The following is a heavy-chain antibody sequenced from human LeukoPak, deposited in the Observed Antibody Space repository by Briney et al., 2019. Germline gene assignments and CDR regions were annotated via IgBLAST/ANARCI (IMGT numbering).Heavy chain of an antibody. CDR2: IKQDGSEK. CDR3: ARAGTGTTWVDAFDI. V-gene: IGHV3-7*01. D-gene: IGHD1-1*01. J-gene: IGHJ3*02. CDR1: GFTFSSYW. Sequence: GGSLRLSCTASGFTFSSYWMSWVRQAPGKGLEWVANIKQDGSEKYYVDSVKGRSTISRDNAKNSLYLQMNSLRAEDTAVYYCARAGTGTTWVDAFDIWGQGTMVTVSS.